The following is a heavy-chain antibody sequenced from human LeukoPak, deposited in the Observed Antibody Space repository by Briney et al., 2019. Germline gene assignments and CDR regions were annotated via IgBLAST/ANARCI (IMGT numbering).Heavy chain of an antibody. CDR3: ARPSGYYSS. CDR1: GGSFSGYY. V-gene: IGHV4-34*01. CDR2: INHSGST. D-gene: IGHD3-22*01. Sequence: PSETLSLTCAVYGGSFSGYYWSWIRQPPGKGLEWIGEINHSGSTNYNPSLKSRVTISVDTSKNQFSLKLSSVTAADTAVYYCARPSGYYSSWGQGTLVTVSS. J-gene: IGHJ4*02.